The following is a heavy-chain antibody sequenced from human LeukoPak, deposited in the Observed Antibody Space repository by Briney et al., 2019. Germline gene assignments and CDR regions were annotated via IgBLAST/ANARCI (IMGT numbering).Heavy chain of an antibody. CDR2: VYPGDSET. J-gene: IGHJ6*02. Sequence: GESLKISCKGSGYRFFTYWIGWVRQMPGKGLEWMGIVYPGDSETRYSPSFQGQVTISADKSINTAFLQWSSLKASDTAMYYCARLDSAGYSSGWYGMDVWGQGTTVTVSS. D-gene: IGHD6-19*01. CDR3: ARLDSAGYSSGWYGMDV. CDR1: GYRFFTYW. V-gene: IGHV5-51*01.